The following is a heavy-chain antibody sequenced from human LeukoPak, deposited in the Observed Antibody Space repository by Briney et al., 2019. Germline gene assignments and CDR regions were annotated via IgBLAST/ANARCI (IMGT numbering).Heavy chain of an antibody. CDR2: INWNGGSI. V-gene: IGHV3-20*04. Sequence: GGSLRLSCAASGFTFDDYGMTWVRQGPGKGLEWVSGINWNGGSIGYADSVKGRFTISRDNAKNSLYLQMNSLRAEDTAVYYCARMSRVAAAEGDYFDYWGQGTLVTVSS. D-gene: IGHD6-13*01. CDR3: ARMSRVAAAEGDYFDY. CDR1: GFTFDDYG. J-gene: IGHJ4*02.